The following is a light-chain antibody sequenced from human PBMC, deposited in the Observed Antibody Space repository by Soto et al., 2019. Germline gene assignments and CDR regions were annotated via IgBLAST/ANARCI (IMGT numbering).Light chain of an antibody. CDR3: QQYSKWPIT. CDR1: QIVNSTY. CDR2: GIS. V-gene: IGKV3-15*01. Sequence: EMVMTQSPAILSVSPGKGATFPPRAIQIVNSTYLAWYQRHPGQPPRPLIYGISTRATGIPPRFSGSGSGTEFSLTISSLQSEDFAVYYCQQYSKWPITFGQGTRLEIK. J-gene: IGKJ5*01.